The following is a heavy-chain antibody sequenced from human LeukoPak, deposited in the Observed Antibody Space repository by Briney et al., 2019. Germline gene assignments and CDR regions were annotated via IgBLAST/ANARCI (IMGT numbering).Heavy chain of an antibody. CDR1: GGSISSTSYY. V-gene: IGHV4-39*01. Sequence: PSETLSLTRTVSGGSISSTSYYWAWIRQPPGRGLEWIGSIDYSGTTSYNPSPKSRVTISVDTSKNQFSLKLSSVTASDTAKYFCARRGQAAGSKGAFDYWGQGTLVTVSS. D-gene: IGHD6-13*01. J-gene: IGHJ4*02. CDR2: IDYSGTT. CDR3: ARRGQAAGSKGAFDY.